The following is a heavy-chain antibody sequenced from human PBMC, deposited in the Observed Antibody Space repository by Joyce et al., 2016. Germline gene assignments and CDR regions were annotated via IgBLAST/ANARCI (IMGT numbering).Heavy chain of an antibody. CDR2: IYHSGST. D-gene: IGHD3-16*01. J-gene: IGHJ3*02. V-gene: IGHV4-4*02. Sequence: QVQLQESGPGLVKPSGTLSLTCDVSGASINSTSWWTWVRQPPGKGLEWIGQIYHSGSTNYNPSLKSRITISIDKSKNQFSLKVNSVTAADTAVYYCVRDWVNAFDIWGQGTMVTVSS. CDR1: GASINSTSW. CDR3: VRDWVNAFDI.